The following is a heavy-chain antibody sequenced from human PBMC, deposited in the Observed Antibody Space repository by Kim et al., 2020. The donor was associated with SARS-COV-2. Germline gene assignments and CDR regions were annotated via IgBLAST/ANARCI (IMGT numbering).Heavy chain of an antibody. CDR2: IYTGGST. CDR3: ARDIGCRGPPLDV. J-gene: IGHJ6*03. V-gene: IGHV3-66*01. D-gene: IGHD6-19*01. Sequence: GGSLRLSCTISGAPVSANYMNWVRQAPGKGLQWVSIIYTGGSTYYSHSVRGRFTISRDDSKNTVYLQMSSLTAEDTALYYRARDIGCRGPPLDVWGKGT. CDR1: GAPVSANY.